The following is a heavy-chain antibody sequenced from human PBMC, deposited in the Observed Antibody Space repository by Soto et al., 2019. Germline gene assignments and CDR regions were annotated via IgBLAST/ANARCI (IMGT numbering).Heavy chain of an antibody. J-gene: IGHJ6*02. Sequence: GGSLRLSCAASGFTFSSYGMHWVRQAPGKGLEWVAVISYDGSNKYYADSVKGRFTISRDNSKNTLYLQMNSLRAEDTAVYYCEKVALNYYGMDVWGQGTTVTVSS. CDR2: ISYDGSNK. V-gene: IGHV3-30*18. CDR1: GFTFSSYG. CDR3: EKVALNYYGMDV.